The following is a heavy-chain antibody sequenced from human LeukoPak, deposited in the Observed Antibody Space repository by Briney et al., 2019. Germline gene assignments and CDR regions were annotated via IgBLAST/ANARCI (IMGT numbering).Heavy chain of an antibody. CDR2: TNTNTGNP. D-gene: IGHD3-10*01. Sequence: ASVKVSCKASGYTFTSYAMNWVRQAPGQGLEWMGWTNTNTGNPTYAQGFTGRFVFSLDTSVSTAYLQISSLKAEDTAVYYCARDLLLWFGEPTNWFDPWGQGTLVTVSS. CDR1: GYTFTSYA. J-gene: IGHJ5*02. V-gene: IGHV7-4-1*02. CDR3: ARDLLLWFGEPTNWFDP.